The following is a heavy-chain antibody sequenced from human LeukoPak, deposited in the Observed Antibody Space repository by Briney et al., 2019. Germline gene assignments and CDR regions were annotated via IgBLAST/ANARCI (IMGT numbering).Heavy chain of an antibody. J-gene: IGHJ4*02. V-gene: IGHV3-64D*06. CDR3: VPLPGVRGDD. D-gene: IGHD3-10*01. Sequence: PGGSLRLSCAASGFTFSSYAMSWVRQAPGKGLEWVSAISSNGGSTYYADSVKGRFTISRDNSKNTLYLQMSSLRAEDTAVYYCVPLPGVRGDDWGQGTLVTVSS. CDR1: GFTFSSYA. CDR2: ISSNGGST.